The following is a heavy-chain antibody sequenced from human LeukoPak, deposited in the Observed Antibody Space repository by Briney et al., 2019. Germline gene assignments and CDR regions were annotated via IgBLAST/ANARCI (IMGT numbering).Heavy chain of an antibody. D-gene: IGHD3-9*01. V-gene: IGHV1-2*02. CDR2: INPNSGGT. J-gene: IGHJ4*02. CDR3: ARAPGIYDILTGSLDY. Sequence: ASVKVSCKASGYTLSSYGISWVRQAPGQGLEWMGWINPNSGGTNYAQKFQGRVTMTRDTSISTAYMELSRLRSDDTAVYYCARAPGIYDILTGSLDYWGQGTLVTVSS. CDR1: GYTLSSYG.